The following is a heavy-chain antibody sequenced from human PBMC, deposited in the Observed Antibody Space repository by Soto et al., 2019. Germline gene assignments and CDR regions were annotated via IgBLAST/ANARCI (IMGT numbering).Heavy chain of an antibody. V-gene: IGHV1-69*13. CDR1: GGTFSIYA. Sequence: SVKVSCKASGGTFSIYAIIWVRQAPGQGLEWMGGIIPIFGTANYAQKFQGRVTITADESTSTAYMELSSLRSEDTAVYYCARRNPDCISTSCLYYYGMDVWGQGTTVTVSS. CDR2: IIPIFGTA. CDR3: ARRNPDCISTSCLYYYGMDV. J-gene: IGHJ6*02. D-gene: IGHD2-2*01.